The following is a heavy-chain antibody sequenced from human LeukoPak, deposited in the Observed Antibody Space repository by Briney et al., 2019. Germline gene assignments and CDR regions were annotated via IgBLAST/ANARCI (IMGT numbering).Heavy chain of an antibody. Sequence: SETLSLTCTVSGDSISSHYWSWIRQPPRKGLEWIGYIYYSGSTNYNPSLKSRVTISVDTSKNQFSLKLSSVTAADTAVYYCARALDGYRYAFDFWGQGTMVTVSS. CDR2: IYYSGST. V-gene: IGHV4-59*11. D-gene: IGHD5-24*01. J-gene: IGHJ3*01. CDR3: ARALDGYRYAFDF. CDR1: GDSISSHY.